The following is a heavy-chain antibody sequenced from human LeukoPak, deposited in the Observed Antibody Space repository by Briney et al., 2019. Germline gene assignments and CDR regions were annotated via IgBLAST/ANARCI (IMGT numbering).Heavy chain of an antibody. CDR3: ARGQRYSSGWYSGGNFDY. CDR2: IGTAGDT. Sequence: GGALRLSCAASGFTFSSYDRHWVRQARGKGLEWVSAIGTAGDTYYPGSVKGRFTISRENATTSLYLQMNRLRAGDTAVYYCARGQRYSSGWYSGGNFDYWGQGTLVTVSS. V-gene: IGHV3-13*01. J-gene: IGHJ4*02. D-gene: IGHD6-19*01. CDR1: GFTFSSYD.